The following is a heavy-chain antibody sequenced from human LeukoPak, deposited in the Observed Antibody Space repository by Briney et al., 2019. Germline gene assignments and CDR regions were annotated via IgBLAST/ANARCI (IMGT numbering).Heavy chain of an antibody. CDR1: GGSLSTSNYY. Sequence: SETLSLTCTVSGGSLSTSNYYWSWIRQPPGKGLEWIGEINHSGSTNYNPSLKSRVTISVDTSKNQFSLKLSSVTAADTAVYYCARGIRGYSSSWYDYWGQGTLVTVSS. V-gene: IGHV4-39*07. CDR2: INHSGST. J-gene: IGHJ4*02. CDR3: ARGIRGYSSSWYDY. D-gene: IGHD6-13*01.